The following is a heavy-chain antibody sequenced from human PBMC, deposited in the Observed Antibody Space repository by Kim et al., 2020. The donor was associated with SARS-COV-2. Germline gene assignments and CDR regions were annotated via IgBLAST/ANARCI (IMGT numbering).Heavy chain of an antibody. V-gene: IGHV3-30*03. CDR3: AMYSSSWCYFDY. D-gene: IGHD6-13*01. Sequence: GGSLRLSCAASGFTFSTHGMHWVRQAPGKGLEWVAVISYDGSNKYYADSVKGRFTISRDNSRNTLYLEMNSLRAEDTAVYYCAMYSSSWCYFDYWGQGTLVTVSS. J-gene: IGHJ4*02. CDR1: GFTFSTHG. CDR2: ISYDGSNK.